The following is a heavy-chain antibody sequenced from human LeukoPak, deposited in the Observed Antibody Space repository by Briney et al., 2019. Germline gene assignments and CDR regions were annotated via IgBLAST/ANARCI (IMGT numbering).Heavy chain of an antibody. V-gene: IGHV4-34*01. Sequence: SETLSLTCAVYGGSFSGYYWSWIRQPPGKGLEWIGEINHSGSTNYNPSLKSRVTISVDTSKNQFSLKLSSVTAADTAVYYCARGRYSSSWYNWFDPWGQGTLVTVSS. CDR1: GGSFSGYY. CDR3: ARGRYSSSWYNWFDP. J-gene: IGHJ5*02. CDR2: INHSGST. D-gene: IGHD6-13*01.